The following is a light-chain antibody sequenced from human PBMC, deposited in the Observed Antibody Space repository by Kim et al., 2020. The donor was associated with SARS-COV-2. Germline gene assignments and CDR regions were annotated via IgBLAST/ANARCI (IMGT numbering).Light chain of an antibody. V-gene: IGLV3-21*04. J-gene: IGLJ2*01. CDR2: YDS. CDR3: QVWDSTIDHRVL. CDR1: NIGSKS. Sequence: SYELTQPPSVSVAPGQTASISCGGNNIGSKSVHWCQQKPGQAPVLVISYDSDRPSGIPERFSGSSSGNTATLTISRVEAGDEADYYCQVWDSTIDHRVLFGGGTQLTVL.